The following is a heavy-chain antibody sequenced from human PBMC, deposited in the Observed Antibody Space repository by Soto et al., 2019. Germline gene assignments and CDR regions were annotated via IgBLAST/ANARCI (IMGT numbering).Heavy chain of an antibody. CDR3: ARVPRP. Sequence: QLQLQESGSGLVKPSQTLSLTCAVSGGTISSGGYSWSWIRQPPGKGLEWIGYIYHTGNTYYNPSPKSRVTISVARSTNQFSLKPTSVTAADTAVSYCARVPRPWGQAPLVTVSS. CDR2: IYHTGNT. V-gene: IGHV4-30-2*01. CDR1: GGTISSGGYS. J-gene: IGHJ5*02.